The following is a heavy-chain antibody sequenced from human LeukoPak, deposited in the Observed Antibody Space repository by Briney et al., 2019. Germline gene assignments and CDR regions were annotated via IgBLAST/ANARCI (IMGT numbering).Heavy chain of an antibody. J-gene: IGHJ5*02. CDR1: GDSISSTSYF. V-gene: IGHV4-39*07. CDR3: SREQIRGSGTYYYNLFDP. D-gene: IGHD3-10*01. CDR2: IYNSGRS. Sequence: SEILSLTCTVTGDSISSTSYFWGWIRQPPGKGLEWIGSIYNSGRSYYNPSLKSRVTISVDTSKNHFSLKLSSVTAADTAVYYCSREQIRGSGTYYYNLFDPWGQGTLVTVSS.